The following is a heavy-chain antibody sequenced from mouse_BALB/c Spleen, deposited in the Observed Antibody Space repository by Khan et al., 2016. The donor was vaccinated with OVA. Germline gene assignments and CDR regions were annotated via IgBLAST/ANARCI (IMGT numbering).Heavy chain of an antibody. J-gene: IGHJ1*01. CDR3: ARDYGSLYWYFDV. D-gene: IGHD1-1*01. CDR2: IYYSGTV. CDR1: GISITSGNYR. V-gene: IGHV3-5*02. Sequence: EVQLQESGPGLVKSSQTVSLTCTVTGISITSGNYRWSWIRQFPGNKLEWIGNIYYSGTVTYNPSLTSRTTITRDTSKNQFFLEMNSLTTEDTATYYCARDYGSLYWYFDVWGAGTTVTVSS.